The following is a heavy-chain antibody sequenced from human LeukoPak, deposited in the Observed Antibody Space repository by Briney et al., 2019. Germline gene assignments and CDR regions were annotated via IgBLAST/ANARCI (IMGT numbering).Heavy chain of an antibody. CDR2: IYYSGST. V-gene: IGHV4-59*01. D-gene: IGHD2/OR15-2a*01. CDR1: GGSISSYY. CDR3: ARGSLERITRYYYYGMDV. Sequence: PSETLSLTCTVSGGSISSYYWSWNRQPPGKALEWIGHIYYSGSTDYNPSLKGRVTISIDTSKNQFSLKLSSVAAADTAMYYCARGSLERITRYYYYGMDVWGQGTTVTVSS. J-gene: IGHJ6*02.